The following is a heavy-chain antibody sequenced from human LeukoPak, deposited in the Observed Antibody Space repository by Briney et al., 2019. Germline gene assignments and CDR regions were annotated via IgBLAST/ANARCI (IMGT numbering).Heavy chain of an antibody. Sequence: GGSLRLSCAASGFTFSSYSMNWVRQAPGKGLEWVSYISSSSSTIYYADSVKGRFTISRDNAKNSLYLQMNSLRAEDTAVYYCARDLSNQLDAFDIWGQGTMVTVSS. CDR3: ARDLSNQLDAFDI. J-gene: IGHJ3*02. CDR2: ISSSSSTI. CDR1: GFTFSSYS. D-gene: IGHD3-3*02. V-gene: IGHV3-48*01.